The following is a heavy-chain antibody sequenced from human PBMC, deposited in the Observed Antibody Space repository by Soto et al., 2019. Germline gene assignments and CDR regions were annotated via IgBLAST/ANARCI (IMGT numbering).Heavy chain of an antibody. CDR3: ARKAESYGFDI. V-gene: IGHV1-69*01. J-gene: IGHJ3*02. Sequence: QVQLVQSGAEVKKPGSSVKVSCKASGGTFSNYAINWVRQAPGQGLEWMGGFIPIFDASTYAQNFWGRVTITADESTTTAYMELSDLRSEDTAMYYCARKAESYGFDIWGQGTLVTVSS. CDR1: GGTFSNYA. D-gene: IGHD3-10*01. CDR2: FIPIFDAS.